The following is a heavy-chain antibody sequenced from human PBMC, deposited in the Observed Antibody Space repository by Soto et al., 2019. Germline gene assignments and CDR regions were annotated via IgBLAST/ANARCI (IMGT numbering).Heavy chain of an antibody. CDR1: GFTFSSYS. CDR2: ISSSSSYI. D-gene: IGHD5-18*01. CDR3: ARVGTRGYSYGPFDY. J-gene: IGHJ4*02. Sequence: GGSLRLSCAASGFTFSSYSMNWVRQAPGKGLEWVSSISSSSSYIYYADSVKGRFTISRDNAKNSLYLQMNSLRAEDTAAYYCARVGTRGYSYGPFDYWGQGTLVTVSS. V-gene: IGHV3-21*01.